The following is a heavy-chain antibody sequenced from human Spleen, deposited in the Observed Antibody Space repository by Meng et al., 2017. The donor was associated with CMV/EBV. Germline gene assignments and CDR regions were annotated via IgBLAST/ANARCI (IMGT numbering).Heavy chain of an antibody. J-gene: IGHJ6*01. CDR1: RFTFSNYN. D-gene: IGHD3-3*01. V-gene: IGHV3-21*01. CDR3: ARDVAIRIFGVHPIPGYYFNLDV. Sequence: GESLKISCAASRFTFSNYNMTWVRQAPGKGLEWVSSITSGSDLMSYAGSLKGRFIVSRDNAKNSLYLQMNSLRAEDTAVYYCARDVAIRIFGVHPIPGYYFNLDVWGQGTTVTVSS. CDR2: ITSGSDLM.